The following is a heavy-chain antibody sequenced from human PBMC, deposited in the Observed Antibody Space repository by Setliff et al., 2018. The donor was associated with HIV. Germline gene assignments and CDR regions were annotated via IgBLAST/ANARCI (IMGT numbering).Heavy chain of an antibody. Sequence: PGGSLRLSCAASGFTFTNYYMSWIRQAPGKGLELLSYISVSGTDIKYADSVKGRFSISRDNAKNSLYLQMNSLRAEDTAVYYRARDRVVGATLDPLDLWGQGTMVTVSS. V-gene: IGHV3-11*04. J-gene: IGHJ3*01. CDR1: GFTFTNYY. CDR3: ARDRVVGATLDPLDL. D-gene: IGHD1-26*01. CDR2: ISVSGTDI.